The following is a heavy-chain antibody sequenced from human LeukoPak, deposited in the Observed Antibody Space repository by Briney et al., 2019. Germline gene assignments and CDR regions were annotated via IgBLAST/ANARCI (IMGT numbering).Heavy chain of an antibody. CDR3: ARVGNGYSSSWYGFDY. V-gene: IGHV1-8*03. CDR2: MNPNSGNT. Sequence: ASVKVSCKASGYTFTSYDINWVRQATGQGLEWMGWMNPNSGNTGYAQKFQGRVTITRNTSISTAYMELSSLRSEDTAVYYCARVGNGYSSSWYGFDYWGQGTLVTVSS. CDR1: GYTFTSYD. J-gene: IGHJ4*02. D-gene: IGHD6-13*01.